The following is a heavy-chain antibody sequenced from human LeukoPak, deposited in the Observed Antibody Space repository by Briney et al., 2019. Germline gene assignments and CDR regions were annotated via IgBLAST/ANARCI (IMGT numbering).Heavy chain of an antibody. Sequence: GGSLRPSCAASGFTFSSYGMHWVRQAPGKGLEWVAQINGDGSDTSYADSMKGRITISRDNAKNTLYLHINSLRAEDTAVFYCVRGAYYFYGMDVWGQGTTVTASS. D-gene: IGHD3-16*01. J-gene: IGHJ6*02. CDR1: GFTFSSYG. CDR2: INGDGSDT. V-gene: IGHV3-74*01. CDR3: VRGAYYFYGMDV.